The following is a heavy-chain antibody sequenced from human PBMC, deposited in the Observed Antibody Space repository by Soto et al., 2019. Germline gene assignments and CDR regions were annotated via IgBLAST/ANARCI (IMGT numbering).Heavy chain of an antibody. CDR3: AKDASSGITSFDS. CDR1: GFTFSSYA. CDR2: VSGSAGST. J-gene: IGHJ2*01. Sequence: EVQLLESGGGLVQPGGSLRLSCAASGFTFSSYAMSWVRQAPGKGLEWVSVVSGSAGSTYYADSVKGRFTISRDNSKNTRHLQMNSLRAEYTDVYYCAKDASSGITSFDSWGRGTVVTVSS. V-gene: IGHV3-23*01. D-gene: IGHD3-3*01.